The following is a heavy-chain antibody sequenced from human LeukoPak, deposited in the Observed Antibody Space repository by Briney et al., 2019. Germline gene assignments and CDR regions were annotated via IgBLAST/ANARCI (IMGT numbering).Heavy chain of an antibody. V-gene: IGHV1-46*01. CDR2: INPSGGST. CDR3: ARGNPGVIDY. CDR1: VYTLTSYY. J-gene: IGHJ4*02. Sequence: ASVYVSPKASVYTLTSYYMHSVRQAPGQGLEWMGMINPSGGSTSYAQKFQGRVTMTRDTSTGTVYLELSSRRSEDTAVYYCARGNPGVIDYWGQGTLVTVSS. D-gene: IGHD3-10*01.